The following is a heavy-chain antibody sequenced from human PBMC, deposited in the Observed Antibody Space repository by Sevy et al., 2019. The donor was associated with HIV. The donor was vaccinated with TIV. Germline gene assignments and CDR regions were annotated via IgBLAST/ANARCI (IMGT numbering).Heavy chain of an antibody. CDR2: IKSEIDGGAI. CDR3: ITDPGYRGYDEEVINYYYYGMDV. V-gene: IGHV3-15*01. D-gene: IGHD5-12*01. Sequence: GGSLRLSCAASGFTFSSAWMSWVRQAPGKGLEWVGRIKSEIDGGAIDYSAPVKGRFSISREDSKNTVFLHLNSLKTGDTAGYYCITDPGYRGYDEEVINYYYYGMDVWGQGTTVTVSS. CDR1: GFTFSSAW. J-gene: IGHJ6*02.